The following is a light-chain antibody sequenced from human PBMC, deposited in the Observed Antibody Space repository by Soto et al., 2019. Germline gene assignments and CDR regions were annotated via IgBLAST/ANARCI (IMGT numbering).Light chain of an antibody. CDR3: CSYAGSSLVV. J-gene: IGLJ3*02. CDR1: RSDVGGYNY. Sequence: QSALTQPRSVSGSPGQSVTISCTGPRSDVGGYNYVSWYQQHPGKAPKLMIYDVSKRPSGVPDRFSGSKSDNTAFLTISGLQAEDEADYYCCSYAGSSLVVFGVGTKLTAL. CDR2: DVS. V-gene: IGLV2-11*01.